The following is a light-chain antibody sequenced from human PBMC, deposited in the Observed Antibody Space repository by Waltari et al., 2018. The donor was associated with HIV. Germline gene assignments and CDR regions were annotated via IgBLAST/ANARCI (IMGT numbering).Light chain of an antibody. CDR1: SSNIGSNT. J-gene: IGLJ3*02. CDR2: YNN. CDR3: AAWDDSLMGV. Sequence: QSVLPQPPSASGTPGQRVTISCSGRSSNIGSNTVTWYQQLPGTSPKLLIYYNNQRPSGVPDRFSGSKSGTSASLAISGLQSEDEADYYCAAWDDSLMGVFGGGTRLTVL. V-gene: IGLV1-44*01.